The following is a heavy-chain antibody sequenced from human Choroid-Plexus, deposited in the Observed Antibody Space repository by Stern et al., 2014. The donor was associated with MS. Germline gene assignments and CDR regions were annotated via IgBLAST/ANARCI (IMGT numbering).Heavy chain of an antibody. V-gene: IGHV3-30*18. CDR2: VSNGGSKK. CDR1: GFTFGSCA. J-gene: IGHJ5*02. D-gene: IGHD2/OR15-2a*01. CDR3: AKDRQYLTYVFDH. Sequence: VQLVESGGGVVQPGRPLRLSCVASGFTFGSCAMHWVRQAPGKGRAWVAGVSNGGSKKDDADSVKGRFTISRDNSQNTLYMQMSSLRPEDTAVYFCAKDRQYLTYVFDHWGQGSLVTGSS.